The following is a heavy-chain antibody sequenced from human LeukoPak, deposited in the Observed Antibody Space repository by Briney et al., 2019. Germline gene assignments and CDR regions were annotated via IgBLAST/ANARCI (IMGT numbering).Heavy chain of an antibody. CDR2: ISGSGGST. J-gene: IGHJ4*02. D-gene: IGHD3-10*01. CDR1: GFTFSRYA. CDR3: AKDWVLPTVRGVTPPR. V-gene: IGHV3-23*01. Sequence: GGSLRLSCAACGFTFSRYAMSWVRQAPGKGLEWVAAISGSGGSTYYADSVKGRFTISRDNSKHTLYLQTHRLRAEDTAVYYCAKDWVLPTVRGVTPPRWGPGTLVTVSS.